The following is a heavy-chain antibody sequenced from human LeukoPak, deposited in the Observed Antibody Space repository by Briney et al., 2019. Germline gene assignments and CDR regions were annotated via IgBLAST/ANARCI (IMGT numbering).Heavy chain of an antibody. J-gene: IGHJ4*02. CDR3: ARMYYYDSSGWYYFDY. V-gene: IGHV4-59*08. D-gene: IGHD3-22*01. CDR1: GGSISSYY. Sequence: SETLSLTCTVSGGSISSYYWSWIRQPPGKGLEWIGYIYYSGSTNYNPSLKSRVTISVDTSKNQFSLKLSSVTAADMAVYYCARMYYYDSSGWYYFDYWGQGTLVTVSS. CDR2: IYYSGST.